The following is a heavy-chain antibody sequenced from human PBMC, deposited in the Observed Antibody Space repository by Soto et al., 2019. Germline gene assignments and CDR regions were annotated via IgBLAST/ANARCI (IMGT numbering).Heavy chain of an antibody. J-gene: IGHJ6*02. CDR3: ARDYYGMDV. CDR1: GGSISSGGYS. Sequence: LSLTCTVSGGSISSGGYSWTWLRQSPGKGLEWIGYTYQSGSAFYNPSLKSRVTISVDRSKNQFSLNLTSVTAADTAVYYCARDYYGMDVWGQGTTVTVSS. CDR2: TYQSGSA. V-gene: IGHV4-30-2*06.